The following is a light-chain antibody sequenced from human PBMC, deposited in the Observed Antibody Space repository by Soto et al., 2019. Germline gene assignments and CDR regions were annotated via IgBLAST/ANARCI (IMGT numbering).Light chain of an antibody. J-gene: IGKJ1*01. CDR3: QQCSSFPWT. CDR1: QDVDSW. CDR2: AAS. Sequence: DIQMTQSPSSVSASVGDRVTITCRASQDVDSWLAWYQQKPGKAPKLLIYAASNLQSGVPSRFTGSGSGTDFTVTISSLQPEDFATYYCQQCSSFPWTFGQGTKVEIK. V-gene: IGKV1-12*01.